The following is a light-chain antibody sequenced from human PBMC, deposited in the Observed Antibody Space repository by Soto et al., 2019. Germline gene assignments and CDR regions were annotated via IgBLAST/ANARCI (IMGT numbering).Light chain of an antibody. CDR3: QQYNDWPRT. Sequence: EIVMTPSPATLSVSPVERATLSCRASQTISTNIAWYQQKPGQAPRLLIFGASTRATGIPARFSDSGSGTEFTLTISSLQSEDVAVYYCQQYNDWPRTFGQGTKVDIK. CDR1: QTISTN. J-gene: IGKJ1*01. V-gene: IGKV3-15*01. CDR2: GAS.